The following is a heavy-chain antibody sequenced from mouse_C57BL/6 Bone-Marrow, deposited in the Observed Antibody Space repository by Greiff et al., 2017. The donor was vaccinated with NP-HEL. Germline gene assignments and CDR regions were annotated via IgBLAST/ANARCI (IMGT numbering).Heavy chain of an antibody. D-gene: IGHD1-1*01. V-gene: IGHV1-54*01. CDR3: ARREYYGSRAD. J-gene: IGHJ3*01. CDR2: INPGSGGT. CDR1: GYAFTNYL. Sequence: QVQLQQSGAELVRPGTSVKVSCKASGYAFTNYLIEWVKQRPGQGLEWIGVINPGSGGTNYNEKFKGKATLTADKSSSTAYMQLSSLTSEDSAVYYGARREYYGSRADWGQGTLVTVSA.